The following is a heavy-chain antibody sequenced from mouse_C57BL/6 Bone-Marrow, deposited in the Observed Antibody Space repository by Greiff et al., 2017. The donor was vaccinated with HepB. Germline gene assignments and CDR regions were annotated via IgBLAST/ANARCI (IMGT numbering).Heavy chain of an antibody. CDR3: TRRGIYDYALYY. D-gene: IGHD2-4*01. V-gene: IGHV1-64*01. J-gene: IGHJ2*01. CDR2: IHPNSGST. Sequence: VQLQQSGAELVKPGASVKLSCKASGYTFTSYWMHWVKQRPGQGLEWIGLIHPNSGSTNYNEKFKSKATLTVDKSSSTAYMQLSSLTSEDSEVYYCTRRGIYDYALYYWGQGTTLTVSA. CDR1: GYTFTSYW.